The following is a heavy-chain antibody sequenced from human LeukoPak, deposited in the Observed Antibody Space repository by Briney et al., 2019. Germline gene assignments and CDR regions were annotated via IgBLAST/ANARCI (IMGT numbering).Heavy chain of an antibody. CDR2: IYHSGST. D-gene: IGHD3-10*01. CDR1: GGSFSGYY. Sequence: PSETLSLTCAVYGGSFSGYYWSWIRQPPGKGLEWIGEIYHSGSTNYNPSLKSRVTISVDKSKNQFSLKLSSVTAADTAVYYCARDNYGSGSYGNWGQGTLVTVSS. J-gene: IGHJ4*02. V-gene: IGHV4-34*01. CDR3: ARDNYGSGSYGN.